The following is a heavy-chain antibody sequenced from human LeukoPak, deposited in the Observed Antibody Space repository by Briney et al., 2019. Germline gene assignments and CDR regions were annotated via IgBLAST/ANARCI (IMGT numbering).Heavy chain of an antibody. J-gene: IGHJ4*02. CDR3: ARWCDSQRAFDN. CDR2: ICHNGAT. CDR1: GASMINYC. D-gene: IGHD2-21*01. V-gene: IGHV4-59*01. Sequence: PSETLSLTCSVSGASMINYCWNWLRRPPGRGLEWIGYICHNGATNSYPSLKSRVTKSIDTSKNQFSLRLASVTASDTAVYFCARWCDSQRAFDNWGQGTQVTVSS.